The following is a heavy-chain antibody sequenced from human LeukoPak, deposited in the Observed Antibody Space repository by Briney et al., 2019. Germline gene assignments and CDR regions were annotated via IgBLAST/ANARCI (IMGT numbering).Heavy chain of an antibody. CDR3: ARARYANAWYAFDI. CDR2: LSHSGSS. J-gene: IGHJ3*02. D-gene: IGHD2-2*01. Sequence: SETLSLTCTVSGGSVSSYYWSWIRRPPGRGLEWIAYLSHSGSSDSNPSLTSRVTTLVDTSKTQFSLKLTSVTAADTAAYYCARARYANAWYAFDIWGHGTMVTVSS. CDR1: GGSVSSYY. V-gene: IGHV4-59*02.